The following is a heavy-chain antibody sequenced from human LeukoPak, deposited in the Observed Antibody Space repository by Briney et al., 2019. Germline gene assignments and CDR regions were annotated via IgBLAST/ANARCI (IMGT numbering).Heavy chain of an antibody. CDR2: MNPNSGNT. V-gene: IGHV1-8*01. Sequence: ASVKVSCKASGYTFTSYDINWVRQAAGQGLEGRGWMNPNSGNTGSARKFQARVTITRNTSISTGYMVPSSLRSEDTAVYYCARGVVGATVGENWFDPWGQGTLVTVSS. J-gene: IGHJ5*02. CDR1: GYTFTSYD. D-gene: IGHD1-26*01. CDR3: ARGVVGATVGENWFDP.